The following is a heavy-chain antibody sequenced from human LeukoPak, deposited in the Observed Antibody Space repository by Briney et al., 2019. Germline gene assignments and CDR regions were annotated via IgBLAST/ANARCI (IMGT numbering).Heavy chain of an antibody. J-gene: IGHJ4*02. Sequence: PGGSLRLSCAASGFTFSSYAMSWVRQAPGKGLEWVSAISGSGGSTYYADSVKGRFTISRDNSKNTLYLQMNSLRAEDTAVYYCARGRAYYYDSSGYTYYFDYWGQGTLVTVSS. V-gene: IGHV3-23*01. CDR2: ISGSGGST. D-gene: IGHD3-22*01. CDR1: GFTFSSYA. CDR3: ARGRAYYYDSSGYTYYFDY.